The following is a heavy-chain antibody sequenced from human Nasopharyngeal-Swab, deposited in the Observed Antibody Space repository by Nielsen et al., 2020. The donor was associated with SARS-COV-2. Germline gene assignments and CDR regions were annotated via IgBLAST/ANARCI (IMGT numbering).Heavy chain of an antibody. J-gene: IGHJ6*02. D-gene: IGHD3-10*01. Sequence: GGSLRLSCAASGFTFSSYAMSWVRQAPGKGLEWVSAISGSGGSTYYADSVKGRFTISRDNSKNTLYLQMNSLGAEDTAVYYCAKASKNLRITMVRGVSYYYGMDVWGQGTTVTVSS. CDR3: AKASKNLRITMVRGVSYYYGMDV. V-gene: IGHV3-23*01. CDR1: GFTFSSYA. CDR2: ISGSGGST.